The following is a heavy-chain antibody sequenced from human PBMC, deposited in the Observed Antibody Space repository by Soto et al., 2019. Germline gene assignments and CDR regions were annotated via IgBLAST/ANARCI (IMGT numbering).Heavy chain of an antibody. CDR1: GGSISSGGYY. Sequence: QVQLQESGPGLVKPSQTLSLTCTVSGGSISSGGYYWSWIRQHPGKGLEWIGYIYYSGNTYYNPSLKSRVSMSVETSKNQFSLMLSSVTAADTAVYYCARLSQWGYRRYWGQGALVTVAS. J-gene: IGHJ4*02. D-gene: IGHD2-15*01. V-gene: IGHV4-31*03. CDR2: IYYSGNT. CDR3: ARLSQWGYRRY.